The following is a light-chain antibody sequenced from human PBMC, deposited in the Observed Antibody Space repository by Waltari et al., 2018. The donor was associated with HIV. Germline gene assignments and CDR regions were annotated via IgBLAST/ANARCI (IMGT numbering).Light chain of an antibody. CDR3: QQSYSTPRT. J-gene: IGKJ1*01. CDR2: AAS. CDR1: QSISNY. Sequence: DIQMTQSPFSLSASVGDRVTITCRASQSISNYLNWYQQKPGKAPKLVIYAASSLQSGVPSRFSGSGSGTDFTLAISSLQPEDFATYYCQQSYSTPRTFCQGTKVEIK. V-gene: IGKV1-39*01.